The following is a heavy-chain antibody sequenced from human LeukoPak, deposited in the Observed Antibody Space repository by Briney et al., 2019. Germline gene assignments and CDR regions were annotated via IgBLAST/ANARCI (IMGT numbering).Heavy chain of an antibody. Sequence: GGSLKLSCAGLGFTFSDYTMTWVRQTPEKGLQWVSGISGSGGSRYAESVKGRFTISRDNSQNTVDLHMVNLRVEDTGVYYCAKDSLPYYYGSGSFDYWGQGTLVTVSS. V-gene: IGHV3-23*01. J-gene: IGHJ4*02. CDR3: AKDSLPYYYGSGSFDY. CDR1: GFTFSDYT. CDR2: ISGSGGSR. D-gene: IGHD3-10*01.